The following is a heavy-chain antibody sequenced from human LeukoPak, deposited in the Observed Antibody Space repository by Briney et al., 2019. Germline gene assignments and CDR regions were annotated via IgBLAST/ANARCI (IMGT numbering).Heavy chain of an antibody. CDR3: ARQGYGQLEGVFDY. V-gene: IGHV4-59*01. CDR2: IYYSGST. CDR1: GGSISSYY. J-gene: IGHJ4*02. D-gene: IGHD1-1*01. Sequence: SETLSLTCTVSGGSISSYYWSWIRQPPGKGLEWIGYIYYSGSTNYNPSLKSRVTISVDTSKNQFSLKLSSVTAADTVVYYCARQGYGQLEGVFDYWGQGTLVTVSS.